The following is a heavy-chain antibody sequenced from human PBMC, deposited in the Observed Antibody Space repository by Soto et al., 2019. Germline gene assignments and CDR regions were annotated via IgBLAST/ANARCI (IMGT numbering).Heavy chain of an antibody. CDR3: ARGGLGSGWYHFDS. CDR2: ISYDGSDE. CDR1: GFTFSNFP. V-gene: IGHV3-30-3*01. J-gene: IGHJ4*02. D-gene: IGHD6-19*01. Sequence: QVQLVESGGGVVQPGRSLRLSCAASGFTFSNFPIHWVRQAPGKGLEWVIVISYDGSDEYYADSVKGRFTISRDNSKNTVYLQMNSLRPEDSCLYFCARGGLGSGWYHFDSWGQGTLVTVSS.